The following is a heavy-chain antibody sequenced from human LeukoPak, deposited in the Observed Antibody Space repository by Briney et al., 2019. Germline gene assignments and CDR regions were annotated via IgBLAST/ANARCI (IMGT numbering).Heavy chain of an antibody. J-gene: IGHJ1*01. CDR2: ITSSGTTI. CDR1: GFTFSDYY. V-gene: IGHV3-11*01. CDR3: ARDGHYDILTGYFQD. Sequence: GGSLRLSCAASGFTFSDYYMSWIRQASGKGLEGVSYITSSGTTIYYADSVKGRFTISRDNAKNSLYLQMNSLRAEDAAVYYCARDGHYDILTGYFQDWGQGTLVTVSS. D-gene: IGHD3-9*01.